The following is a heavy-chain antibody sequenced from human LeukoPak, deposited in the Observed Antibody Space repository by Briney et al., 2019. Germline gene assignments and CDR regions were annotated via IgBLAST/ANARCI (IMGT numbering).Heavy chain of an antibody. CDR3: AKGSYYDSSGSFYFDY. CDR2: ISGSGDNT. J-gene: IGHJ4*02. Sequence: GGSLRLSCAVSGYPFSDHYIDWVRQAPGKGLEWVSGISGSGDNTYYADSVKGRFTISRDNSKNTLYVQVNSLGTEDTAAYYCAKGSYYDSSGSFYFDYWGQGTLVTVSS. V-gene: IGHV3-23*01. D-gene: IGHD3-22*01. CDR1: GYPFSDHY.